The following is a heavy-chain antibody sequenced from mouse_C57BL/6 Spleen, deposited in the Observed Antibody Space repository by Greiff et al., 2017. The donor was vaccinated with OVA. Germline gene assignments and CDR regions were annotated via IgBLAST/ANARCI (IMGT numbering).Heavy chain of an antibody. D-gene: IGHD1-1*01. CDR2: IDPSASYT. CDR1: GYTFTSYW. CDR3: AREKVTTVFDY. V-gene: IGHV1-50*01. J-gene: IGHJ2*01. Sequence: QVQLQQPGAELVKPGASVKLSCKASGYTFTSYWMQWVKQRPGQGLEWIGEIDPSASYTNYNQKFKGKATLTVDTSSSTAYMQLSSLTSEDSAVYYCAREKVTTVFDYWGQGTTLTVSS.